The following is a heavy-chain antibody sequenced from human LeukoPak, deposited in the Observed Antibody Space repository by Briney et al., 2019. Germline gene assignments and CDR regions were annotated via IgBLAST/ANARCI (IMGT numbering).Heavy chain of an antibody. J-gene: IGHJ4*02. V-gene: IGHV3-48*01. Sequence: PGGSLRLSCAVSGFTFSSYSMNWVRQAPGKGLEWVSYISSSSSTIYYADSVKGRFTISRDNAKNSLYLQMNSLRAEDTAVYYCARDSDFWSGYYYNFDYWGQGTLVTVSS. CDR2: ISSSSSTI. D-gene: IGHD3-3*01. CDR3: ARDSDFWSGYYYNFDY. CDR1: GFTFSSYS.